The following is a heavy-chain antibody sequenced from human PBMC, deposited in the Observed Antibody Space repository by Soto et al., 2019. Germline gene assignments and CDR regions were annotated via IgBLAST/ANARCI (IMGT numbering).Heavy chain of an antibody. Sequence: ASVKVSCKASGYTFTSYGISWVRQAPGQGLEWMGWISAYNGNTNYAQKLQGRVTMTTDTSTSTAYMELRSLRAEDTAVYYCVRDKPNNWFDPWGQGTPVTVSS. CDR1: GYTFTSYG. V-gene: IGHV1-18*01. CDR2: ISAYNGNT. J-gene: IGHJ5*02. CDR3: VRDKPNNWFDP.